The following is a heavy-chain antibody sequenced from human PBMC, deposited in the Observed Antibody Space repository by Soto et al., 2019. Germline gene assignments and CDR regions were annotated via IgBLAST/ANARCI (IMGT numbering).Heavy chain of an antibody. D-gene: IGHD3-9*01. CDR3: ARDWGTYYDIPFAFDD. CDR2: ISGSGDTT. J-gene: IGHJ3*01. CDR1: GFIFSTHA. Sequence: EVQLLESGGGLVQPGGSLRLSCAASGFIFSTHAMSWLRQAPGKGLEWVSVISGSGDTTYYADSVKGRFTISRDNSKDTLSLQINSLRAEDTALYYCARDWGTYYDIPFAFDDGGQGTMVTVS. V-gene: IGHV3-23*01.